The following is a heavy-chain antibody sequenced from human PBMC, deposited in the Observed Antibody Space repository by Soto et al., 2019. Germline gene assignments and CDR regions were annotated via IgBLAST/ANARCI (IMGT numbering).Heavy chain of an antibody. D-gene: IGHD1-1*01. CDR2: IYCDDNK. CDR3: AHRAGLQGNWDGGYFDF. Sequence: QITLKESGPTRVKPTQTLTLACTFSGFSLSSSGVGVGWIRQPPGKALEQLALIYCDDNKRYSPSLKSRLTITKDTSKNQVVRTMTDMDPVDTATYYWAHRAGLQGNWDGGYFDFWGQGALVTVSS. J-gene: IGHJ4*02. V-gene: IGHV2-5*02. CDR1: GFSLSSSGVG.